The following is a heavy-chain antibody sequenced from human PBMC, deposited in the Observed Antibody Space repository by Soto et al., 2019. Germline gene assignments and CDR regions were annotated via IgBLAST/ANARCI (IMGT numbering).Heavy chain of an antibody. CDR1: GFTFSSYA. J-gene: IGHJ4*02. CDR3: AKDPLTYYYDSSGYYWDY. V-gene: IGHV3-23*01. CDR2: ISGSGGST. D-gene: IGHD3-22*01. Sequence: GGSLRLSCAASGFTFSSYAMSWVRQAPGKGLEWVSAISGSGGSTYYADSVKGRFTISRDNSKNTLYLQMNSLRAEDTAVYYCAKDPLTYYYDSSGYYWDYWGQGPLVTVSS.